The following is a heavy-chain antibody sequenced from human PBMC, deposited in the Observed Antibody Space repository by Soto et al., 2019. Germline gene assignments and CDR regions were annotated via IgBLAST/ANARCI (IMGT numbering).Heavy chain of an antibody. Sequence: QVQLVESGVGVVQPGRSLRLSCAASGFTFSSYGMHWVRQAPGKGLVWVAVISYDGSNKYYADSVKGRFTITRDNSKNTRYLQMNSMRDENTAVYYCAKEIRLVSWELYYFDYWGQGNLVTVSS. D-gene: IGHD1-26*01. V-gene: IGHV3-30*18. CDR3: AKEIRLVSWELYYFDY. CDR1: GFTFSSYG. J-gene: IGHJ4*02. CDR2: ISYDGSNK.